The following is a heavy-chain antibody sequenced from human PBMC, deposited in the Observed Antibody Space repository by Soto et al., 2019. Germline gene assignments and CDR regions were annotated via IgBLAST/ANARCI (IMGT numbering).Heavy chain of an antibody. J-gene: IGHJ4*02. D-gene: IGHD3-10*01. Sequence: QVQLVQSGAEVKKPGSLVRVSCKASGDTFSFYSINWVRQAPGLGLEWMGRINPILSMSNYAQRFQGRVTVTADKSTSTAYMELSSLRSEDTAMYYCASSYGSGYRAFDYWGQGALVTVSS. CDR2: INPILSMS. V-gene: IGHV1-69*02. CDR3: ASSYGSGYRAFDY. CDR1: GDTFSFYS.